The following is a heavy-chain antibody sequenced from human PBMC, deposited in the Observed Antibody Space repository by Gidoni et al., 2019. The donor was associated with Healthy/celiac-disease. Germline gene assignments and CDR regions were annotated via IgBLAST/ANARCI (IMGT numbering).Heavy chain of an antibody. Sequence: QKFQGRVTMTRDTSTSTVYMELSSLRSEDTAVYYCARDRSTSCYFDYWGQGTLVTVSS. D-gene: IGHD2-2*01. V-gene: IGHV1-46*01. CDR3: ARDRSTSCYFDY. J-gene: IGHJ4*02.